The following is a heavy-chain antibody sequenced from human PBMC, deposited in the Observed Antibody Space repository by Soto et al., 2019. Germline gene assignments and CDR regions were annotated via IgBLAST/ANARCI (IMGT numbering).Heavy chain of an antibody. V-gene: IGHV3-30-3*01. CDR2: MSYDGSNE. CDR3: ARDRGYDAHDYYYNAMDV. J-gene: IGHJ6*02. Sequence: PGGSLRLSCAASGFTFSSNAMHWVRQAPGKGLEWVAVMSYDGSNEYYADSVKGRFTISRDNAKNSLYLQMNSLRAEDTAVYYCARDRGYDAHDYYYNAMDVWGQGTMVTVSS. CDR1: GFTFSSNA. D-gene: IGHD2-15*01.